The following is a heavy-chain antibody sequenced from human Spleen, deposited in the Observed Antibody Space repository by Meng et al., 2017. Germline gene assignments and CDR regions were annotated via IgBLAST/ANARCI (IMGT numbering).Heavy chain of an antibody. D-gene: IGHD4-17*01. CDR1: GGSMNDNW. J-gene: IGHJ4*02. CDR3: TTLYGDSIL. V-gene: IGHV4-4*02. CDR2: IYHSGNT. Sequence: QVQLQESGPGLVRPSGTLALTCGVSGGSMNDNWWSWVRQPPEKGLEWIGEIYHSGNTNYNPSLTSRVIMSIDNSKNQFSLKLSSVTAADTAVYYCTTLYGDSILWGQGTLVTVSS.